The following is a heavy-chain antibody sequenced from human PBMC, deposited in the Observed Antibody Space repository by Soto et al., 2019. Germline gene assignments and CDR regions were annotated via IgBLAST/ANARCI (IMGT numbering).Heavy chain of an antibody. V-gene: IGHV1-46*03. CDR3: ARDTTIFGVVTEYYYYGMDV. Sequence: ASVKVSCKASGYTFTSYYMHWVRQAPGQGLEWMGIINPSGGSTSYAQKFQGRVTMTRDTSTSTVYMELSSLRSEDTAVYYCARDTTIFGVVTEYYYYGMDVWGQGTTVTVSS. CDR2: INPSGGST. CDR1: GYTFTSYY. J-gene: IGHJ6*02. D-gene: IGHD3-3*01.